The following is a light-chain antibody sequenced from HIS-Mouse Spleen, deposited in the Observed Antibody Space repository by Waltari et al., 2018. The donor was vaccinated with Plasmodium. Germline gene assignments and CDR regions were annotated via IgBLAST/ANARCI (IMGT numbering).Light chain of an antibody. CDR2: AAS. CDR1: QSISSY. CDR3: QQSYSTWT. J-gene: IGKJ1*01. V-gene: IGKV1-39*01. Sequence: DIQMTQSPSSLSASVGDRVTITCRESQSISSYLNWYQPKPGKAPKLLIYAASSLQSGVPSRFRGSGSGTDFTLTISSLQPEDFATYNCQQSYSTWTFGQGTKVEIK.